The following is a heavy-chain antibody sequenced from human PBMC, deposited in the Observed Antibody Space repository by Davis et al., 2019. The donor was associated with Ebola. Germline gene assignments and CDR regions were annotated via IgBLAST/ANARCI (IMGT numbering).Heavy chain of an antibody. CDR3: ARAQFPTKSDN. V-gene: IGHV1-18*04. Sequence: ASVQVSCKASGYTFTNYGITWVRQAPGQGLEWMGWINPHNGNTNYAKNVQGRVTITTDTSTSTAYMEVGSLRSDDTAVYYCARAQFPTKSDNWGQGTLVTVSS. J-gene: IGHJ4*02. CDR2: INPHNGNT. D-gene: IGHD5-24*01. CDR1: GYTFTNYG.